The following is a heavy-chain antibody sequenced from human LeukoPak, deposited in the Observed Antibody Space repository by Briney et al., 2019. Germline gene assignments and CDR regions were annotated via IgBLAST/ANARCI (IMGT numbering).Heavy chain of an antibody. D-gene: IGHD2-2*01. CDR1: GFSLSTSGVG. CDR3: AHSRGYCSSTSCSNFDY. J-gene: IGHJ4*02. CDR2: IYWNDDK. V-gene: IGHV2-5*01. Sequence: SGPTLVKPTQTLTLTCTFSGFSLSTSGVGVGWIRQPPGKALEWLALIYWNDDKRYSPSLKSRLTITKDTSKNQVVLTMTNMDPVDTATYYCAHSRGYCSSTSCSNFDYWGQGTLVTVSS.